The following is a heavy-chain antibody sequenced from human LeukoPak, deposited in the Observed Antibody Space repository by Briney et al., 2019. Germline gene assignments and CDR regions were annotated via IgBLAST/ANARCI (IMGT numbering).Heavy chain of an antibody. Sequence: GGSLRLSCAASEFTFSDYSMSWIRQAPGKGLEWVSYISGRSSSIYHADSVKGRFTISRDNAKNSLYLQMNSLRAEDTAVYYXXXXXXXXXXXDXXXXXDIWGXXTXVTVSS. CDR1: EFTFSDYS. J-gene: IGHJ3*02. CDR3: XXXXXXXXXXDXXXXXDI. CDR2: ISGRSSSI. V-gene: IGHV3-11*04.